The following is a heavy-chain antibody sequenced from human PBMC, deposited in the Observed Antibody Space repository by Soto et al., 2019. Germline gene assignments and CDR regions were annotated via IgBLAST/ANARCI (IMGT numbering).Heavy chain of an antibody. CDR3: AIWYRGGFDL. CDR1: GFTVDYYW. D-gene: IGHD3-10*01. J-gene: IGHJ3*01. CDR2: VHSDGTTT. V-gene: IGHV3-74*01. Sequence: EVQLVESGGGLVQPGESLRLSCAASGFTVDYYWMHWVRQAPGKGLVWVSRVHSDGTTTTYADSVKGRFTISRDNARKAVSLQMSSLRAEDTAIYYCAIWYRGGFDLWGHGTVVTVSS.